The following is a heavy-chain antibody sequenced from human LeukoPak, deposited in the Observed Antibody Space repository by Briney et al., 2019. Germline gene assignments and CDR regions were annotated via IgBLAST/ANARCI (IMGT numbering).Heavy chain of an antibody. J-gene: IGHJ3*02. V-gene: IGHV4-34*01. CDR2: INHSGST. CDR1: GGSFSGYY. Sequence: SETLSLTCAVYGGSFSGYYWSWIRQPPGKGLEWIGEINHSGSTNYNPSLKSRVTISVDTSKNQFSLKLSSVTAADTAVYYCARDRGSYSIDIWGQGTMVTVSS. D-gene: IGHD1-26*01. CDR3: ARDRGSYSIDI.